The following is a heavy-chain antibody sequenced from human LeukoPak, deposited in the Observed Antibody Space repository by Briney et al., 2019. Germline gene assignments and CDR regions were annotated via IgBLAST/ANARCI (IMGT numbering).Heavy chain of an antibody. Sequence: PGGSLRLSCAASGFTFSRYSMNWVRQAPGKGLEWVSYITGSGSPIYYADSVKGRFTISRDNAKNSLYLQMNSLRDEDTAVYYCVRDPEALDYWGQGTLVTVSS. CDR1: GFTFSRYS. V-gene: IGHV3-48*02. CDR2: ITGSGSPI. CDR3: VRDPEALDY. J-gene: IGHJ4*02.